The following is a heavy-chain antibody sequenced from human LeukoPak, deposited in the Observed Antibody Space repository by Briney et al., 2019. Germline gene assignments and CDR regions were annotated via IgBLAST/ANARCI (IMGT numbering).Heavy chain of an antibody. CDR1: GFTFSNGW. CDR3: ARAYYYDSRSAFHI. D-gene: IGHD3-22*01. V-gene: IGHV3-53*05. Sequence: PGGSLRLSCAGSGFTFSNGWMNWVRQAPGKGLEWVSVIYSGGSTYYADSVKGRFTISRDNSKNTLFLQMNSLRAEDTAVYYCARAYYYDSRSAFHIWGQGTMVSVSS. CDR2: IYSGGST. J-gene: IGHJ3*02.